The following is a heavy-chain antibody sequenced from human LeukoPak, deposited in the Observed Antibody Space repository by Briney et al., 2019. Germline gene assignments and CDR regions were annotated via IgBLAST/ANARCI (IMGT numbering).Heavy chain of an antibody. J-gene: IGHJ4*02. Sequence: GGSLRLSCAASGFTFSSYWMHWVRQATGKGLVWVARITSDGSTTGYADSVKGRFTISRDNAKNTLYLQMNSLRAEDTAVYYCARWGINWGQGTLVTVSS. D-gene: IGHD6-13*01. CDR3: ARWGIN. CDR1: GFTFSSYW. CDR2: ITSDGSTT. V-gene: IGHV3-74*01.